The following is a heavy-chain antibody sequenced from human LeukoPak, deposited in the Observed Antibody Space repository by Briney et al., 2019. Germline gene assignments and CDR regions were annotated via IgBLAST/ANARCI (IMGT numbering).Heavy chain of an antibody. J-gene: IGHJ4*02. Sequence: GESLKISCKGSGYSFTSYWIGWVRQMPGKGLEWMGIIYPGDSDTRYSPSFQGQVTISADKSISTAYLQWSSLKASDTAMYYCARTPNPSGDYGRVDYWGQGTLVTVSS. CDR2: IYPGDSDT. V-gene: IGHV5-51*01. CDR3: ARTPNPSGDYGRVDY. D-gene: IGHD4-17*01. CDR1: GYSFTSYW.